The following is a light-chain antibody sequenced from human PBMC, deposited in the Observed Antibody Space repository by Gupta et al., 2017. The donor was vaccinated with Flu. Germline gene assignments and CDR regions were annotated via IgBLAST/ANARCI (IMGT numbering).Light chain of an antibody. Sequence: GTLSLSPGEGATLSCRASQTIKNNFLAWYQQKPGQSPRLLMFSTSSRSTGIPYRFSGSGSGTDFTLTISRLEPEDFAVYYCQQYGSSPYTFGQGTNLDI. J-gene: IGKJ2*01. CDR3: QQYGSSPYT. CDR1: QTIKNNF. V-gene: IGKV3-20*01. CDR2: STS.